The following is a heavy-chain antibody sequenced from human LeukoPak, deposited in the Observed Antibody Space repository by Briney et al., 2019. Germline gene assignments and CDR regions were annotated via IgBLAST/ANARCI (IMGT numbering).Heavy chain of an antibody. D-gene: IGHD1-26*01. J-gene: IGHJ4*02. V-gene: IGHV3-30*18. CDR1: GFTFSSYG. Sequence: GGSLRLSCAASGFTFSSYGMHWVRQAPGKGLEWVAVISYDGSNKYYADSVKGRFTISRDDSKNTLYLQMNSLRAEDTAVYYCAKSLEGATGGYWGQGTLVTVSS. CDR3: AKSLEGATGGY. CDR2: ISYDGSNK.